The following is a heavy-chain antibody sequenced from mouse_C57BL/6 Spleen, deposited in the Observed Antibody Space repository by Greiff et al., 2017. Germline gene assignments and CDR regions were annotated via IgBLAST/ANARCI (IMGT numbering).Heavy chain of an antibody. V-gene: IGHV1-43*01. Sequence: EVQLQQSGPELVKPGASVKISCKASGYSFTGYYMHWVKQSSEKSLEWIGEINPSTGGTSYNQKFKGKATLTVDKSSSTAYMQLKSLTSEDSAVYYCAREGGNGYFDVWGTGTTVTVSS. CDR2: INPSTGGT. D-gene: IGHD2-1*01. CDR3: AREGGNGYFDV. CDR1: GYSFTGYY. J-gene: IGHJ1*03.